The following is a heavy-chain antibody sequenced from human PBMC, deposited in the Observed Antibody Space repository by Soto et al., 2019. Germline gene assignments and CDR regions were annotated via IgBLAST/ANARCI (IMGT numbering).Heavy chain of an antibody. CDR2: ITSGGGTI. D-gene: IGHD5-12*01. CDR1: GFAFNSYE. J-gene: IGHJ3*01. V-gene: IGHV3-48*03. Sequence: PGGSLRLSCAASGFAFNSYEMDWVRQAPGKGLEWIAYITSGGGTIFYADSVKGRFTIPRDNAKSSLFLDMKSLRAEDTAVYYCAKEKSVMNSGYDAFDVWGQGTMVTVSS. CDR3: AKEKSVMNSGYDAFDV.